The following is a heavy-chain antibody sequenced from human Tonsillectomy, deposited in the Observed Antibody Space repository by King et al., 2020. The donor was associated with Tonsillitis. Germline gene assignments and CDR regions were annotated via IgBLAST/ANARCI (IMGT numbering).Heavy chain of an antibody. V-gene: IGHV3-11*01. CDR2: ISSSGRTR. CDR3: ARDRVVTVVTRYFDL. Sequence: VQLVESGGGLVKPGGSLRLSCAASGFTFSDYYMTWIRQAPGKGLEWVSYISSSGRTRYYTDSVKGRFTISRDNAKNSLYLQMNSLRAEDTAVYYCARDRVVTVVTRYFDLWGRGSLVPVS. D-gene: IGHD4-23*01. J-gene: IGHJ2*01. CDR1: GFTFSDYY.